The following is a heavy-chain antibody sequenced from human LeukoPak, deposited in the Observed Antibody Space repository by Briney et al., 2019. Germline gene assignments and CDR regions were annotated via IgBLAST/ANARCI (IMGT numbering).Heavy chain of an antibody. J-gene: IGHJ3*02. CDR3: AKYYYGSGNYYTPPAFDI. CDR1: GYTFTGYY. D-gene: IGHD3-10*01. CDR2: INPSGGST. Sequence: ASVKVSCKASGYTFTGYYMHWVRQAPGQGLEWMGIINPSGGSTSYAQKFQGRVTMTRDMSTSTVYMELSSLRSEDTAVYYCAKYYYGSGNYYTPPAFDIWGQGTMVTVSS. V-gene: IGHV1-46*01.